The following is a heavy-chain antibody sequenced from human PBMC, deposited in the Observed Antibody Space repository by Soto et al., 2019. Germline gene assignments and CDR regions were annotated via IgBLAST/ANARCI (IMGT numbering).Heavy chain of an antibody. D-gene: IGHD1-1*01. Sequence: VGSLRLSFASSVLTLSTSAMHWVGQAPGKGLEWVSTILVGGSTHYTDSVKGRFTISRDNSKNTVFMQMNSLTAGDTAVYYWARATATGGGAFDICGQGTVVTVSS. CDR3: ARATATGGGAFDI. CDR2: ILVGGST. CDR1: VLTLSTSA. V-gene: IGHV3-23*01. J-gene: IGHJ4*03.